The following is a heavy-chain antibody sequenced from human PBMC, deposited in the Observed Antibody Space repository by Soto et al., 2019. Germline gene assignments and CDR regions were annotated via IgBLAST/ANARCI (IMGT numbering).Heavy chain of an antibody. CDR1: GYTFTSYG. V-gene: IGHV5-51*01. Sequence: ASVKVSCKASGYTFTSYGISWVRQMPGKGLEWMGIIYPGDSDTRYSPSFQGQVTISADKSISTAYLQWSSLKASDTAMYYCAAFLADAFDIWGQGTMVTVSS. CDR2: IYPGDSDT. CDR3: AAFLADAFDI. D-gene: IGHD3-16*01. J-gene: IGHJ3*02.